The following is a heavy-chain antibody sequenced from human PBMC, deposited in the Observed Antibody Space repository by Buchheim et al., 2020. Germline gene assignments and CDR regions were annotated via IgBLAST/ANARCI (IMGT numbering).Heavy chain of an antibody. CDR2: IWVDGSNK. Sequence: QVQLVESGGGVVQPGRSLRLSCAASGFIFSSYAMHWVRQAPGKGLEWVAVIWVDGSNKYYADSVKGRFTTSRDNSKNTLYLQMNSLRAEDTAVYYCARDAGFGELYYYYYMDVWGKGTT. V-gene: IGHV3-33*01. D-gene: IGHD3-10*01. CDR3: ARDAGFGELYYYYYMDV. J-gene: IGHJ6*03. CDR1: GFIFSSYA.